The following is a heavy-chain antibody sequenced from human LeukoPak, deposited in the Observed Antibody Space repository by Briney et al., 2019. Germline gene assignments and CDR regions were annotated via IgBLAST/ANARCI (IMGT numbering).Heavy chain of an antibody. J-gene: IGHJ3*02. CDR1: GFTFTDYY. V-gene: IGHV3-11*01. D-gene: IGHD6-13*01. CDR3: AKDTRGIAAANAFDI. Sequence: GGSLRLSCAASGFTFTDYYMSWIRQAPGKGLEWVSYIGGVDGTIYYADSVKGRFTISRDNAKNSLYLQMNSLRAEDTALYYCAKDTRGIAAANAFDIWGQGTMVTVSS. CDR2: IGGVDGTI.